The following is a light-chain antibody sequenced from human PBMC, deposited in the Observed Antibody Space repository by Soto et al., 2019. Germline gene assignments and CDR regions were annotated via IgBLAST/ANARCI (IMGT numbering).Light chain of an antibody. CDR3: QQRSNWPPP. CDR1: QSVSSY. Sequence: EIVLTQSPATLSLSPGERATLSCRASQSVSSYLAWYQQKPGQAPRLLIYDASNRATGIPARFSGSGSVPDFTLTISSLEPEDFAVYYCQQRSNWPPPFGQGTKLEIK. V-gene: IGKV3-11*01. J-gene: IGKJ2*01. CDR2: DAS.